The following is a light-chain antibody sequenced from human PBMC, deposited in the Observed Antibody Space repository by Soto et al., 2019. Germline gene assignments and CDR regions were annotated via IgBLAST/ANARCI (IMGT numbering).Light chain of an antibody. J-gene: IGKJ4*01. Sequence: DIQMTQSPSTLSASVGDRVTISCRSSQTISSSFAWYQHKPGKAPKPLIYKASSLENQVPSRFSGSGSGTEFTLTISSLQPGDFATYYCQQYDSSSPFTFGGGTKVDIK. CDR1: QTISSS. V-gene: IGKV1-5*03. CDR2: KAS. CDR3: QQYDSSSPFT.